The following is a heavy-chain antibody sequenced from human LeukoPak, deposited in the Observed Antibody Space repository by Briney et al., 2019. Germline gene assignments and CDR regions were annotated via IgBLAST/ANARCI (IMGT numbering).Heavy chain of an antibody. CDR1: GFTFRDYY. D-gene: IGHD6-13*01. CDR2: ISGSSSHI. CDR3: ARDQIGSW. J-gene: IGHJ4*02. V-gene: IGHV3-11*06. Sequence: GGSLRLSCEASGFTFRDYYSGWIRQAPGKGLEWISYISGSSSHINYADSVKGRFTISRDNAKKSVYLQMASLRGEDTAVYYCARDQIGSWWGQGTLVIVSS.